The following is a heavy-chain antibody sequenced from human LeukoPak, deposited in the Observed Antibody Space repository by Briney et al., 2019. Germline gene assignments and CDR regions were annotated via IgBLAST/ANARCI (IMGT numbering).Heavy chain of an antibody. CDR3: ARAQPRGELLA. CDR2: ISSSSSYI. J-gene: IGHJ5*02. V-gene: IGHV3-21*01. D-gene: IGHD1-26*01. CDR1: GXTFSSYS. Sequence: GGSLRLSCAASGXTFSSYSMNWVRQAPGKGLESVSSISSSSSYIYYADSVKGRFTISRDNAKNSLYLQMNSLRAEDTAVYYCARAQPRGELLAWGQGTLVTVSS.